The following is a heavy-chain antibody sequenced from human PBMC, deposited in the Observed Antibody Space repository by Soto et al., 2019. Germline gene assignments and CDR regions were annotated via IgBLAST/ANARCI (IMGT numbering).Heavy chain of an antibody. J-gene: IGHJ4*02. CDR1: GGTFRSYT. CDR2: IIPIRGIT. Sequence: QVQLVQSGAEVKKPGSSVQVSCKASGGTFRSYTISGVRQAPGQGLDWMVRIIPIRGITNYAQKFQGRVTITADKTTSTADRELSSLRSEETAGYYGARPNPQRGSVFLFDYWGQGTLVTVSS. CDR3: ARPNPQRGSVFLFDY. V-gene: IGHV1-69*02. D-gene: IGHD2-21*01.